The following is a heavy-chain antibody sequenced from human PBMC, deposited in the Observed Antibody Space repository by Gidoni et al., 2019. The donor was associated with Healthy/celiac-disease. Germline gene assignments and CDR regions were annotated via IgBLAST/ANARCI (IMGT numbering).Heavy chain of an antibody. CDR1: GFTFSTYG. Sequence: QVQLVESGGGAVQPGRSLRLSCAASGFTFSTYGTHWVRQAPGKGLEWVAVISYDGSNKYYADSVKGRFTISRDNSKNTLYLQMNSLRAEDTAVYYCAKDTLWFGELPLLEDYYYYGMDVWGQGTTVTVSS. D-gene: IGHD3-10*01. CDR2: ISYDGSNK. CDR3: AKDTLWFGELPLLEDYYYYGMDV. V-gene: IGHV3-30*18. J-gene: IGHJ6*02.